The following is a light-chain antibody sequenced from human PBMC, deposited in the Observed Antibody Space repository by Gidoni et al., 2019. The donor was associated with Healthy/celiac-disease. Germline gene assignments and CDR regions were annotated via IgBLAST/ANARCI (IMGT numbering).Light chain of an antibody. V-gene: IGKV1-33*01. Sequence: DLQMSQSPSSLSASVGNIVTITCHASQDISNYLNWYQQKPGKAPKLLIDDASNLETGVPARLSGSGSGKDFTFIISSLQPEDIATYYCQQYDNLILNFGGGTKVEIK. CDR1: QDISNY. J-gene: IGKJ4*01. CDR2: DAS. CDR3: QQYDNLILN.